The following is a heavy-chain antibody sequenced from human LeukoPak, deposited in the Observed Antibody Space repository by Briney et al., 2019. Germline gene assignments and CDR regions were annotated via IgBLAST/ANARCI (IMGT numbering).Heavy chain of an antibody. D-gene: IGHD2-2*01. Sequence: ASVKVSCKASGGTFSSYAISWVRQAPGQGLEWMGGIIPIFGTANYAQKFQGRVTITADESTSTAYMELSSLRSEDTAVYYCAREHGDTVVVPAAMYFQHWGQGTLVTVSS. CDR2: IIPIFGTA. V-gene: IGHV1-69*01. CDR1: GGTFSSYA. J-gene: IGHJ1*01. CDR3: AREHGDTVVVPAAMYFQH.